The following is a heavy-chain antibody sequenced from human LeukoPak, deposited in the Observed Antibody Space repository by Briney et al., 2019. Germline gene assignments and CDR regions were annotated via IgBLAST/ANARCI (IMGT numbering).Heavy chain of an antibody. D-gene: IGHD3-22*01. Sequence: GGSLRLSCAASGFTFSSYGMHWVRQAPGKGLEWVAFIRYDGSNKYYADSVKGRFTISRDNSKNTLYLQMNSLRAKDTAVYYCASADYYDSSGPLYYWGQGTLVTVSS. CDR2: IRYDGSNK. CDR1: GFTFSSYG. J-gene: IGHJ4*02. V-gene: IGHV3-30*02. CDR3: ASADYYDSSGPLYY.